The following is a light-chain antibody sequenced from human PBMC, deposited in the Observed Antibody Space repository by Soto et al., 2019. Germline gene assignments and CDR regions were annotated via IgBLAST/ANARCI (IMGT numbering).Light chain of an antibody. V-gene: IGKV3-15*01. CDR2: LTS. J-gene: IGKJ4*01. Sequence: EIVMTQSPATLSVSPGERATLSCRASQSAHNNLAWYQQKPGQAPRLLIYLTSTRATDVPDSFSDSGSGTDFTLNIGSFQSDDFAFYYRPQYQWLPLTFGGGTEVEIK. CDR1: QSAHNN. CDR3: PQYQWLPLT.